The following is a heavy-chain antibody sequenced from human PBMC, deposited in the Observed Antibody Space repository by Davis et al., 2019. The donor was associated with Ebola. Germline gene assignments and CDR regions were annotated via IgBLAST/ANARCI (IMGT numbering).Heavy chain of an antibody. V-gene: IGHV3-21*01. CDR1: GFTFSTYS. CDR3: ARDPTYYDILTGQRNFYGMDV. CDR2: ISSDSDYI. D-gene: IGHD3-9*01. Sequence: GESLKISCAASGFTFSTYSMSWVRQAPGKGLEWVSSISSDSDYIYYADSVKGRFTISRDNSKNTLYLQMNSLRAEDTAVYYCARDPTYYDILTGQRNFYGMDVWGQGTTVTVSS. J-gene: IGHJ6*02.